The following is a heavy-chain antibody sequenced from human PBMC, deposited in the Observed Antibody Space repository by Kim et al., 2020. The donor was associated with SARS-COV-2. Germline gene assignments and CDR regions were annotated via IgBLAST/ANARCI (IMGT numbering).Heavy chain of an antibody. V-gene: IGHV4-39*01. D-gene: IGHD6-13*01. CDR3: ARRDSSWSFDY. Sequence: TPSNRSRKSRVTIRVGTSKNQFCLKLSSVTAADAAVYYCARRDSSWSFDYWGQGTLVTVSS. CDR2: T. J-gene: IGHJ4*02.